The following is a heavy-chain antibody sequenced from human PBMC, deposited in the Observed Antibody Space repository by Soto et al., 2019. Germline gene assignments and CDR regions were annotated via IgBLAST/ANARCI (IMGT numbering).Heavy chain of an antibody. CDR1: GGTFSTYV. CDR2: VIPMSGSS. Sequence: QVQLVQSGAEVKNPWSSVKVSCKASGGTFSTYVISWVRQAPGQGLEWMGRVIPMSGSSNYAQKFQGRVTITADKATSIAYMEVRSLRSEDTAVYYCARGRPRSGPPFYYYGLDVWGQGTTVIVSS. J-gene: IGHJ6*02. V-gene: IGHV1-69*06. CDR3: ARGRPRSGPPFYYYGLDV. D-gene: IGHD1-26*01.